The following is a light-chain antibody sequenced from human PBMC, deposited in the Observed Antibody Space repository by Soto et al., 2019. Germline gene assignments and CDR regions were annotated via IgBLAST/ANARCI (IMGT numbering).Light chain of an antibody. J-gene: IGKJ5*01. Sequence: EIVMTQSPATLSVSPGETASLSCRASQSAGNFLAWYQQKTGQAPRLLIYYISTRATGIPARFSVSESGTELTITIHRLKSEDAEVDEGQQQKQWPITFFQGTRLEIK. CDR2: YIS. CDR1: QSAGNF. V-gene: IGKV3D-15*01. CDR3: QQQKQWPIT.